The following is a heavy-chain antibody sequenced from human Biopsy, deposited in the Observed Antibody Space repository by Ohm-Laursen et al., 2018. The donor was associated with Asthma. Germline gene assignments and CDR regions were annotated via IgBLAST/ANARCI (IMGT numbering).Heavy chain of an antibody. D-gene: IGHD6-6*01. CDR2: IYYSGST. CDR3: ARASLAARANWFDP. Sequence: SQTLSLTCTVSGGSINIGDYYWSWIRQHPVKGLEWIGYIYYSGSTSHNPSLTSRLTISVDTSKNQFSLKLTSVTAADTAVYYCARASLAARANWFDPWGQGTLVSVSS. V-gene: IGHV4-30-4*08. CDR1: GGSINIGDYY. J-gene: IGHJ5*02.